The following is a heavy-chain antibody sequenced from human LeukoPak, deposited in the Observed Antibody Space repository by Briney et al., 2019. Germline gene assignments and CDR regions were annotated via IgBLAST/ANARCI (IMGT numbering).Heavy chain of an antibody. CDR1: GFTFSSYA. V-gene: IGHV3-23*01. D-gene: IGHD5-18*01. CDR2: ISGSGGST. Sequence: PGGSLRLSCAASGFTFSSYAMSWVRQAPGKGLEWVSLISGSGGSTYYADSVSGRFSISRDNSKNTLYLQMNSLRAEDTAVYYCAKDIRGYSYGYVDYWGQGTLVTVSS. J-gene: IGHJ4*02. CDR3: AKDIRGYSYGYVDY.